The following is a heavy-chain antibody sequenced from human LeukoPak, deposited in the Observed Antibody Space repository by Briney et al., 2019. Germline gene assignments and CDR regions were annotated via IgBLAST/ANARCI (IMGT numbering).Heavy chain of an antibody. J-gene: IGHJ6*04. CDR3: AELGITMIGGV. V-gene: IGHV3-7*01. Sequence: PGGSLRLSCAASGFTFSSYWMSWVRQAPGRGLEWVANIKQDGSEKYYVDSVKGRFTISRDNAKNSLYLQMNSLRAEDTAVYYCAELGITMIGGVWGKGTTVTVSS. D-gene: IGHD3-10*02. CDR2: IKQDGSEK. CDR1: GFTFSSYW.